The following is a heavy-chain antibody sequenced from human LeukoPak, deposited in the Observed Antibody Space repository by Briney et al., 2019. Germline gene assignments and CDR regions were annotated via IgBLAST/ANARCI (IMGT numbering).Heavy chain of an antibody. CDR2: INHSGST. Sequence: SETLSLTCAVYGVSFSGYYWSWIRQPPGKGLEWIGEINHSGSTNYNPSLKSRVTISVDTSKNQFSLKLSSVTAADTAVYYCARGSKYRSRITMVRGVLDYWGQGTLVTVSS. CDR1: GVSFSGYY. V-gene: IGHV4-34*01. J-gene: IGHJ4*02. CDR3: ARGSKYRSRITMVRGVLDY. D-gene: IGHD3-10*01.